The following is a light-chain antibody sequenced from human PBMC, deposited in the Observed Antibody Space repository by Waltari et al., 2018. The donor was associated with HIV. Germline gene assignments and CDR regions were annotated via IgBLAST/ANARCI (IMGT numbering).Light chain of an antibody. V-gene: IGLV3-25*03. CDR2: RSR. Sequence: YELTQPPSVSVSPGPTASITCSGNALSDQFGSWYPHKVGQAPVLNIFRSRERSPQGPARFSASESGTRFTLTISGVQAEDEADYFCLSADGRGVRKFFGGGTRLTVL. CDR1: ALSDQF. J-gene: IGLJ2*01. CDR3: LSADGRGVRKF.